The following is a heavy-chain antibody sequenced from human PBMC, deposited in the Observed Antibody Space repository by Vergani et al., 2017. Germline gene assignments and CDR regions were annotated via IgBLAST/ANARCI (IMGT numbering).Heavy chain of an antibody. Sequence: QVQLQQWGAGLLKPSGTLSLTCAVSGGSISSSNWWSWVRQPPGKGLEWIGEIYHSGSTNYNPSLKSRVTISVDKSKNQFSLKLSSVTAADTAVYYCARDSGKGGPAFDYWGQGTLVTVSS. V-gene: IGHV4-4*02. CDR3: ARDSGKGGPAFDY. D-gene: IGHD3-10*01. CDR1: GGSISSSNW. J-gene: IGHJ4*02. CDR2: IYHSGST.